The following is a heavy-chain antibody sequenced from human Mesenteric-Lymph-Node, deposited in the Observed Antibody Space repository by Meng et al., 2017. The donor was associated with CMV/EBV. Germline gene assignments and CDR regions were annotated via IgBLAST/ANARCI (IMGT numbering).Heavy chain of an antibody. J-gene: IGHJ4*02. CDR1: GGSISSGGYY. Sequence: LRLSCTVSGGSISSGGYYWSWIRQHPGKGLEWIGYIYYSGSTYYNPSLKSRVTISVDTSKNQFSLKLSSVTAADTAVYYCARADVDIVALDYWGQGTLVTVSS. D-gene: IGHD5-12*01. CDR3: ARADVDIVALDY. CDR2: IYYSGST. V-gene: IGHV4-31*03.